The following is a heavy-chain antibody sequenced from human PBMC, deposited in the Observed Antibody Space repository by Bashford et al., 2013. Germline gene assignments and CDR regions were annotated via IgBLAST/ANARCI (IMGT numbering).Heavy chain of an antibody. CDR2: INHSGST. V-gene: IGHV4-34*01. J-gene: IGHJ6*01. CDR3: ARGSSNSPYYYSMDV. CDR1: GGSFSGYS. D-gene: IGHD4-11*01. Sequence: SETLSLTCAVYGGSFSGYSWNWIRQPPGKGLEWIGEINHSGSTNYNPSLKSRVTISVDTSKNQFSLRLNSVTAADTAIYYCARGSSNSPYYYSMDVWGQGTTVTVSS.